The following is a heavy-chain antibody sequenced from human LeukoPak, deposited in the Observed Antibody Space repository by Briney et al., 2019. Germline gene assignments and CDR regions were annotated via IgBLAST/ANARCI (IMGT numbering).Heavy chain of an antibody. CDR1: GGSISSSSYY. D-gene: IGHD2-15*01. CDR3: ARQAGYCSGGSCFPNFDY. Sequence: SETLSLTCTVSGGSISSSSYYWGWIRQPPGKGLEWIGCIYYSGSTYYNPSLKSRVTISVDTSKNQFSLKLSSVTAADTAVYYCARQAGYCSGGSCFPNFDYWGQGTLVTVSS. V-gene: IGHV4-39*01. J-gene: IGHJ4*02. CDR2: IYYSGST.